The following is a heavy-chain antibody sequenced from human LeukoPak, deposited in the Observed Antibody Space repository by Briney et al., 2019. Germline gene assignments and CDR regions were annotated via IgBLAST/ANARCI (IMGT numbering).Heavy chain of an antibody. J-gene: IGHJ4*02. CDR1: GGSVTSPY. CDR2: IYYGGST. D-gene: IGHD3-3*01. Sequence: PSETLSLTCNVSGGSVTSPYWSWIRQPPGKGLEWIGFIYYGGSTNYNPSLKSRVTMSLDTSKNQFSLKLTSVTAADTAVYCCARETYNFWSGYPDYWGQGALVTVSS. CDR3: ARETYNFWSGYPDY. V-gene: IGHV4-59*02.